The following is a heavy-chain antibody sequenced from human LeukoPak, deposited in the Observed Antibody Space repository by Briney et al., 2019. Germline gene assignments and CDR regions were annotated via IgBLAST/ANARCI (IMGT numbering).Heavy chain of an antibody. J-gene: IGHJ4*02. CDR2: ISSSGRTI. CDR1: YY. V-gene: IGHV3-11*04. D-gene: IGHD2-21*02. CDR3: ARDLVVVTGISDY. Sequence: YYWGWIRQAPGKGLEWVSYISSSGRTIYYADSVKGRFTISRDNAKNSLYLQMNSLRAEDTAVYYCARDLVVVTGISDYWGQGTLVTVSS.